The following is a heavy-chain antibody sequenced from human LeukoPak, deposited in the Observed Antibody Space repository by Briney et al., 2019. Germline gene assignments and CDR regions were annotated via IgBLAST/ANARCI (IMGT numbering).Heavy chain of an antibody. D-gene: IGHD3-16*01. CDR3: AVGATHYYMDV. J-gene: IGHJ6*03. Sequence: SETLSLTCTVSGGSIGSYYWSWIRQSPGQGLEWIGYMYNKGSTNYNPSLERRVTISVDTSKNQFSLKVRSVTAADAAVYYCAVGATHYYMDVWGKGTTVTVSS. CDR2: MYNKGST. V-gene: IGHV4-59*01. CDR1: GGSIGSYY.